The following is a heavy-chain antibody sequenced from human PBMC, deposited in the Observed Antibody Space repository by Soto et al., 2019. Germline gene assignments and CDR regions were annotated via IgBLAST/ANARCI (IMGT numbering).Heavy chain of an antibody. Sequence: SEILSLTCTVSGGSINHYDWTWIRQPPGKGLEWMGYIYYSGTTTNYNPSLKSRVTLSVDTSKNHFSLKLSSVTAADTAVYLCARLGGSYGVPHFHYWGQGTLVRLL. CDR2: IYYSGTTT. D-gene: IGHD1-26*01. CDR1: GGSINHYD. CDR3: ARLGGSYGVPHFHY. J-gene: IGHJ4*02. V-gene: IGHV4-59*08.